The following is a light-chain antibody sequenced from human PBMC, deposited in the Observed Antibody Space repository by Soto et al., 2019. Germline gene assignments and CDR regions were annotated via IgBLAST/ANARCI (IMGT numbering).Light chain of an antibody. CDR2: GAS. Sequence: EIVLTQSPATLSLSPGDRATLSCRASQSVSSYLAWYQQKPGQAPRLLIYGASTRATGIPDRFSGSGSGTDFTLTISRLEPEDFAVYYCQQYGSSMAFGQGTKVDIK. V-gene: IGKV3-20*01. J-gene: IGKJ1*01. CDR3: QQYGSSMA. CDR1: QSVSSY.